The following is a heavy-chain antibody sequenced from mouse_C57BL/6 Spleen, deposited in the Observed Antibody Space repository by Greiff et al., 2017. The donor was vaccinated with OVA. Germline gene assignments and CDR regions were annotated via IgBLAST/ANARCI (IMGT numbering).Heavy chain of an antibody. V-gene: IGHV1-53*01. CDR1: GYTITSYW. J-gene: IGHJ3*01. D-gene: IGHD1-1*01. CDR3: ARWDYYGSPWFAY. Sequence: VQLQQPGTDLVKPGASVKLSCTASGYTITSYWMHWVKQRTGQGLEWIGNINPSYGGTNYNAKFKSKATMTVDKSSSTAYVQLSSLTSKDSAVYDCARWDYYGSPWFAYWGQGTLVTVSA. CDR2: INPSYGGT.